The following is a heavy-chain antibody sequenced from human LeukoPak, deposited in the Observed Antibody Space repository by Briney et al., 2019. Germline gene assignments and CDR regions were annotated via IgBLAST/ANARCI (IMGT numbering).Heavy chain of an antibody. J-gene: IGHJ4*02. D-gene: IGHD3-3*01. Sequence: SETLSLTCTVSGGSISSYYWSWIRQPPGKGLEWIGSIYHSGSTYYNPSLKSRVTISVDTSKNQFSLKPSSVTAADTAVYYCARRYYDFWSGPERGSYFDYWGQGTLVTVSS. CDR2: IYHSGST. CDR3: ARRYYDFWSGPERGSYFDY. V-gene: IGHV4-59*08. CDR1: GGSISSYY.